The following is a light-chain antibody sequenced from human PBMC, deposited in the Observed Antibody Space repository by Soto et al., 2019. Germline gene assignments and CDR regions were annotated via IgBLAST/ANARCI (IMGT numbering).Light chain of an antibody. J-gene: IGKJ4*01. Sequence: EIVLTQSPATLSSSPGETATLSCRASQYVGSRLAWYQHKPGQAPRLLIYYMSKRATGIPARFSGSGSGTDFTFTISTLQPEDIATYYCQQYYNLALTFGGGTKVEIK. V-gene: IGKV3-11*01. CDR3: QQYYNLALT. CDR1: QYVGSR. CDR2: YMS.